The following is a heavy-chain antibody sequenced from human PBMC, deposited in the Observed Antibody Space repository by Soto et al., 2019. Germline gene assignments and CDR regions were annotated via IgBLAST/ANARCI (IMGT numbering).Heavy chain of an antibody. V-gene: IGHV3-30-3*01. J-gene: IGHJ3*01. CDR1: GFTFSTYA. Sequence: GGSLRLSCSASGFTFSTYAFHWVRQAPGKGLEWVAVIIYDGTKDYYADSVEGRFTISRDNSKNTVYLQVNSLRLDDTAVYYCARERYPFDSDSSHHAFHLCRQRTTVTVSS. CDR2: IIYDGTKD. D-gene: IGHD6-6*01. CDR3: ARERYPFDSDSSHHAFHL.